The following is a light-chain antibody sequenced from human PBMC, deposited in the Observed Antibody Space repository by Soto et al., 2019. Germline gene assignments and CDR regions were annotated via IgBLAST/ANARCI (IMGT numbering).Light chain of an antibody. Sequence: DIEVTQSPASLSASVGDRVTITCRANQTINYYLNWYQKKPGKAARLLIYAATSLQSGVPSRFSGSGSGTDFTLTIFATQPEDFATNYCQENSKIAGMFGQGTKVEVK. CDR3: QENSKIAGM. J-gene: IGKJ1*01. CDR2: AAT. CDR1: QTINYY. V-gene: IGKV1-39*01.